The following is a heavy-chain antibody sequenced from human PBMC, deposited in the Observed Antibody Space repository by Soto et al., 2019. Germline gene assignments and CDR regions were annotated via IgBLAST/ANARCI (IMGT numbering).Heavy chain of an antibody. CDR3: AREDDGGDRDYYGLDV. V-gene: IGHV4-30-4*01. CDR2: VHYSGSV. J-gene: IGHJ6*02. D-gene: IGHD2-21*02. CDR1: GGSISFDHYH. Sequence: QVQLQQSGPGLVKPSQTLSLTCTVSGGSISFDHYHWTWIRQPPGKGLAWIGYVHYSGSVLYIPSLQRRVSISVDTSKNQFSLKLSSVTAADTAVYFCAREDDGGDRDYYGLDVWGQGTTVTVSS.